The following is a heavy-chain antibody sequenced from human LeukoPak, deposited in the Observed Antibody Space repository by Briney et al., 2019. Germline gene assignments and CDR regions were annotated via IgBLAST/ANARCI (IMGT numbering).Heavy chain of an antibody. CDR2: FDPEDGET. CDR1: GYTLTELS. CDR3: ATDPTGRNWFDP. V-gene: IGHV1-24*01. Sequence: ASVKVSCKVSGYTLTELSMHWVRQAPGKGLEWMGGFDPEDGETIYAQKFQGRVTMTEGTSTDTAYLELSSLRSEDTAVYYCATDPTGRNWFDPWGQGTLVTVSS. J-gene: IGHJ5*02. D-gene: IGHD1-14*01.